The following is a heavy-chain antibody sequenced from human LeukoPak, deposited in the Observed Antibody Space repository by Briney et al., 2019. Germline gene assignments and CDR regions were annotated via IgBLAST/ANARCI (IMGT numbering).Heavy chain of an antibody. D-gene: IGHD3-10*01. CDR3: ANVVAYPLADMVRGVSRFDP. J-gene: IGHJ5*02. V-gene: IGHV3-30*02. CDR1: GFTFSSYG. CDR2: IRYDGSNK. Sequence: GSLRLSCAASGFTFSSYGMHWVRQAPGKGLEWEAFIRYDGSNKYYADSVKGRFTISRDNSKNTLYLQMNSLRAEDTAVYYCANVVAYPLADMVRGVSRFDPWGQGTLVTVSS.